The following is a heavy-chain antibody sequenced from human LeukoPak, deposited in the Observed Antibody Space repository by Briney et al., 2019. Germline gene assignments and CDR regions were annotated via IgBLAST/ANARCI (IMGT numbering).Heavy chain of an antibody. Sequence: ASVKVSCKASGYTFTSYGISWVRQAPGQGLEWMGWISAYNGSTNYAQKLQGRVTMTTDKSTSTAYTELRSLRSDDTAVYYCARDVWIVGATDYWGQGTLVTVSS. CDR2: ISAYNGST. J-gene: IGHJ4*02. CDR3: ARDVWIVGATDY. D-gene: IGHD1-26*01. V-gene: IGHV1-18*01. CDR1: GYTFTSYG.